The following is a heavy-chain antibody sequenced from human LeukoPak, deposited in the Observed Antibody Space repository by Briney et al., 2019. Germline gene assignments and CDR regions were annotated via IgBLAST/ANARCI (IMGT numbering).Heavy chain of an antibody. CDR1: GFTFSSYS. D-gene: IGHD2-15*01. CDR3: ARDLISGYCSGGSCY. CDR2: ISSSSSYI. V-gene: IGHV3-21*01. Sequence: GSLRLSCAASGFTFSSYSMNWIRQAPGKGLEWVSSISSSSSYIYYADSVKGQFTISRDNAKNSLYLQMNSLRAEDTAVYYCARDLISGYCSGGSCYWGQGTLVTVSS. J-gene: IGHJ4*02.